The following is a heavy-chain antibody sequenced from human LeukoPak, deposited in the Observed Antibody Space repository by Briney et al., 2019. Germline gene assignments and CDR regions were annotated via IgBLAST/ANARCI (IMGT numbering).Heavy chain of an antibody. CDR3: AREVMDNLRFDY. CDR1: GYTFTSYY. D-gene: IGHD1-14*01. J-gene: IGHJ4*02. V-gene: IGHV1-46*01. CDR2: INPSGGDT. Sequence: ASVKVSSKASGYTFTSYYIHWVRQAPGQGLEWMGIINPSGGDTSYAQKFQGRLTMTRDTSTNTVYMELTSLRSEDTAVYYCAREVMDNLRFDYWGQGTLVTVSS.